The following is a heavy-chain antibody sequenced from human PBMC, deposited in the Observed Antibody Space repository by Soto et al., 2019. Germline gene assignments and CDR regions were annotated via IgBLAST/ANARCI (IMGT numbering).Heavy chain of an antibody. CDR3: ARVGFSTYDSSGEDDAFDI. Sequence: QVQLVESGGGVVQPGRSLRLSCAASGFTFSSYGMHWVRQAPGKGLEWVAVIWYDGSNKYYADSVKDRFNISRDNSKNTQYLEMNSLRAEDTAVYYCARVGFSTYDSSGEDDAFDIWGRGTMVTVSS. V-gene: IGHV3-33*01. CDR1: GFTFSSYG. J-gene: IGHJ3*02. D-gene: IGHD3-22*01. CDR2: IWYDGSNK.